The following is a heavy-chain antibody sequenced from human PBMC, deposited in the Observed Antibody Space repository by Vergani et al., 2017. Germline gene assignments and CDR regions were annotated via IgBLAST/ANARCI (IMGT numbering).Heavy chain of an antibody. CDR2: ISWNSGSI. CDR1: GFTVSINY. D-gene: IGHD2-21*02. Sequence: EVQLVESGGGLIQPGGSLRLSCAASGFTVSINYMSWVRQAPGKGLEWVSVISWNSGSIGYADSVKGRFTISRDNAKNSLYLQMNSLRAEDTALYYCAKDMGIVVVTANAFDIWGQGTMVTVSS. V-gene: IGHV3-9*01. J-gene: IGHJ3*02. CDR3: AKDMGIVVVTANAFDI.